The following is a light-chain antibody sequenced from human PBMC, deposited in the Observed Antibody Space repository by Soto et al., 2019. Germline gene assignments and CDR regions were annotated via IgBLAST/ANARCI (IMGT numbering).Light chain of an antibody. CDR2: DAS. Sequence: DIQRTQSPSSLSASVGDRVTITCRASQSISRYLNWYQQKPGRAPKLLVYDASSLQSGVPSRFSGSGSGTDFILTINSLQPEDFATYYCQQSYSGPPWTFGPGTKVDIK. V-gene: IGKV1-39*01. J-gene: IGKJ3*01. CDR1: QSISRY. CDR3: QQSYSGPPWT.